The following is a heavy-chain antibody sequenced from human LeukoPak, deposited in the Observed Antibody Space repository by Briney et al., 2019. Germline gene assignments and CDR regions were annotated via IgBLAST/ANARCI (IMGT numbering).Heavy chain of an antibody. CDR3: ARGREKVRSDY. J-gene: IGHJ4*02. V-gene: IGHV4-34*01. CDR1: GGSFSGYY. CDR2: INHSGST. D-gene: IGHD3-10*01. Sequence: SETLSLTSAVYGGSFSGYYWSWIRQPPGKGLEWIGEINHSGSTNYNPSLKSRVTISVDTSKNQFSLKLSSVTAADTAVYYCARGREKVRSDYWGQGTLVTVSS.